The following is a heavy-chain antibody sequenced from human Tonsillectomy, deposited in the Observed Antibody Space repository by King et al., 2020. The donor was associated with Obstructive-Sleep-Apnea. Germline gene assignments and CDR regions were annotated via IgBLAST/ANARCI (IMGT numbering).Heavy chain of an antibody. J-gene: IGHJ6*02. CDR2: ISWNSGSI. CDR3: AKTYFGSGSYSQYYYAMDV. Sequence: VQLVESGGGLVQPGRSLRLSCAASGFTFDDYAMHWVRQTPGKGLEWVSGISWNSGSIGYADSVKGRFTISRDNAKNSLYLQMNSLRAEDTALYYCAKTYFGSGSYSQYYYAMDVWGHGTTVTVSS. D-gene: IGHD3-10*01. CDR1: GFTFDDYA. V-gene: IGHV3-9*01.